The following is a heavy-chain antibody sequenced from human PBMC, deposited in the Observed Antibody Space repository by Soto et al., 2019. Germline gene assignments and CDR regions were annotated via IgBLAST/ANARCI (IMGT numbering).Heavy chain of an antibody. CDR2: ISSSDSYT. V-gene: IGHV3-11*03. J-gene: IGHJ4*02. Sequence: QVQLLESGGGLVKPGGSLRLSCAASGFTFSDYYMSWIRQAPGKGLEWVSYISSSDSYTNYADSVRGRFTISRDNAKNSLYLQMNSLRAEDTAVYYCARSPAAMLDFDYWAQGTLVTVSS. CDR1: GFTFSDYY. CDR3: ARSPAAMLDFDY. D-gene: IGHD2-2*01.